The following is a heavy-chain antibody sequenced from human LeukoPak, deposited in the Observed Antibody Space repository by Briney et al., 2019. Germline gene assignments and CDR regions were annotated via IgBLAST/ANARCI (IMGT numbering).Heavy chain of an antibody. V-gene: IGHV1-69*05. CDR2: INPIFGTA. CDR1: GGTFSSYA. D-gene: IGHD3-10*01. J-gene: IGHJ4*02. Sequence: EASVKVSCKASGGTFSSYAISWVRQAPGQGLEWMGGINPIFGTANYAQKFQGRVTITTDESTSTAYMELSSLRSEDTAVYYCARVHYGSGRYFDYWGQGTLVTVSS. CDR3: ARVHYGSGRYFDY.